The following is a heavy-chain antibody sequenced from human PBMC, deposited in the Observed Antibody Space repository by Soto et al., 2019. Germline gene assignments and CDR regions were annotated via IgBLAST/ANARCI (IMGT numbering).Heavy chain of an antibody. J-gene: IGHJ4*02. Sequence: EVQLLESGGGLVQPGGSLRLSCVGSGFTFRSHALTWVRQSPGKGLEWVAGISGTGGTTYYGESMRGRFTISRDNSKETLNLKMDSLRPEDTAIYFCARAPMERYFDWYFDHWGQGSLVIVTS. D-gene: IGHD3-9*01. CDR1: GFTFRSHA. CDR3: ARAPMERYFDWYFDH. V-gene: IGHV3-23*01. CDR2: ISGTGGTT.